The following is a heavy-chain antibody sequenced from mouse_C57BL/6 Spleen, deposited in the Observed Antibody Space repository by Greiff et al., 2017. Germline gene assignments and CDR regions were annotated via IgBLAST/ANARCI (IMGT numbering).Heavy chain of an antibody. Sequence: LVESGAELVRPGASVTLSCKASGYTFTDYEMHWVKQTPVHGLEWIGAIDPETGGTAYNQKFKGKAILTADKSSSTAYMELRSLTSEDSAVYYCTRGKRYFDVWGTGTTVTVSS. V-gene: IGHV1-15*01. CDR3: TRGKRYFDV. D-gene: IGHD2-1*01. CDR1: GYTFTDYE. J-gene: IGHJ1*03. CDR2: IDPETGGT.